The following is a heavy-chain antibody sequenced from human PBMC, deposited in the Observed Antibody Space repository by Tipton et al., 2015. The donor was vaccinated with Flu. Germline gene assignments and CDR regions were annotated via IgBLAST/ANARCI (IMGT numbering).Heavy chain of an antibody. CDR2: IRYDGSAK. CDR3: VKDGSGYYFHY. J-gene: IGHJ4*02. CDR1: GFSFSSYG. Sequence: QLVQSGGGVVQPGRSLRLSCAASGFSFSSYGMHWVRQAPGKGLEWVAFIRYDGSAKYYADFLRGRFTISRDTSKNTLYLQMNSLRDEDTALYYCVKDGSGYYFHYWGQGTLVTVSS. D-gene: IGHD6-19*01. V-gene: IGHV3-30*02.